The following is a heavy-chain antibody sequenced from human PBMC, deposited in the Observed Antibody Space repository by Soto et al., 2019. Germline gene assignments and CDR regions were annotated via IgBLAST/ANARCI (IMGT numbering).Heavy chain of an antibody. Sequence: PGGSLRLSCAASGFTFSSYGMHWVRQAPGKGLEWVAVIWYDGSNKYYADSVKGRFTISRDNSKNTLYLQMNSLRAEDTAVYYCARVGYCSSTSCYPSFSRGMDVWGQGTTVTVSS. J-gene: IGHJ6*02. CDR2: IWYDGSNK. CDR1: GFTFSSYG. V-gene: IGHV3-33*01. D-gene: IGHD2-2*01. CDR3: ARVGYCSSTSCYPSFSRGMDV.